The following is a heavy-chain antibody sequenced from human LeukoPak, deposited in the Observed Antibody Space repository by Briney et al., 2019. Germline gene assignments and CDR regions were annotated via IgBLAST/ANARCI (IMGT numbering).Heavy chain of an antibody. J-gene: IGHJ4*02. D-gene: IGHD3-22*01. CDR2: INPNSGGT. V-gene: IGHV1-2*02. CDR1: GYTFTGYY. CDR3: ARGDDYDSSGYCAY. Sequence: ASVKVSCKASGYTFTGYYMHWVRQAPGQGLEWMGWINPNSGGTNYAQKFQGRVTMTRDTSISTAYMELSRLRSDDTAVYYCARGDDYDSSGYCAYWGQGTLVTVSS.